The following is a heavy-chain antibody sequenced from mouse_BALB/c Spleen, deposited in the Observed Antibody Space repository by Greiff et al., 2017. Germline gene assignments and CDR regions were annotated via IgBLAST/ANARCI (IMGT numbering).Heavy chain of an antibody. V-gene: IGHV1-7*01. J-gene: IGHJ4*01. CDR3: ARGGYYAMDY. CDR2: INPSTGYT. Sequence: QVQLQQSGADLAKPGASVKMSCKASGYTFTSYWMHWVKQRPGQGLEWIGYINPSTGYTEYNQKFKDKATLTADKSSSTAYMQLSSLTSEDSAVYYCARGGYYAMDYWGQGTSVTVSS. CDR1: GYTFTSYW.